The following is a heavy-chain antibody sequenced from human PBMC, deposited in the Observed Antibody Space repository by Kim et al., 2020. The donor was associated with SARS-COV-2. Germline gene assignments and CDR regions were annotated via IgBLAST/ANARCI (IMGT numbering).Heavy chain of an antibody. J-gene: IGHJ4*02. D-gene: IGHD3-10*01. Sequence: DSAKGRFTIFRDNAKRTLDLQMNSLAVDDTAVYYCAKAGSYRFDDWGQGTLVTVSS. CDR3: AKAGSYRFDD. V-gene: IGHV3-74*01.